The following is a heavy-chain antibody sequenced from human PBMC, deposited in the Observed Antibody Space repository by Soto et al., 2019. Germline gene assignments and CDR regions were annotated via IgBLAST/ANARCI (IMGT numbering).Heavy chain of an antibody. D-gene: IGHD1-1*01. Sequence: ASVKVSCKASDYTFTNCGISWVRQAPGQGLEWMGWISAYNGNTNYAQKVQGRVTMTTDTSTSTAYMELRSLRSDDTAVYYCARDSGRLEPDYYYGMDVWGQGTTVTVSS. CDR3: ARDSGRLEPDYYYGMDV. J-gene: IGHJ6*02. CDR1: DYTFTNCG. V-gene: IGHV1-18*01. CDR2: ISAYNGNT.